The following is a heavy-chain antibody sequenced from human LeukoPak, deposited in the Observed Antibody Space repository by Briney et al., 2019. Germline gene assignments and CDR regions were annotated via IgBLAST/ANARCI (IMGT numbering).Heavy chain of an antibody. CDR1: GDSVSSNSAT. J-gene: IGHJ4*02. CDR2: TYYRSKWYN. Sequence: SQTLSLTCAISGDSVSSNSATWNWIRQSPSRGLEWLGRTYYRSKWYNDYALSVKSRIIINPGTSKNQISLQLNSVTPEDTAVYYCARDKTGRSGSYVLGYWGQGTLVIVSS. V-gene: IGHV6-1*01. CDR3: ARDKTGRSGSYVLGY. D-gene: IGHD1-26*01.